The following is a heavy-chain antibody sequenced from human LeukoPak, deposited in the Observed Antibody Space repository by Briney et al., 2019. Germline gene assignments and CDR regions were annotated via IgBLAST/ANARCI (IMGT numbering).Heavy chain of an antibody. V-gene: IGHV1-2*02. CDR1: GYTLTGYY. J-gene: IGHJ4*03. D-gene: IGHD6-6*01. Sequence: ASVKVSCKASGYTLTGYYMHWVRQAPGQGLEWMGWINPNSGGTQYAQKFQDRATMTRDTSISTVYMELSRLTSDDTAMYYCARDPAGSIATPEGYCGPGTLVTVSS. CDR2: INPNSGGT. CDR3: ARDPAGSIATPEGY.